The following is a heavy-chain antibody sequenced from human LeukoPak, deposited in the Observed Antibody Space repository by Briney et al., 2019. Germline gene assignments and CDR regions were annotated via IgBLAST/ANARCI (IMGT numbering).Heavy chain of an antibody. J-gene: IGHJ4*02. Sequence: SETLSLTCTVSGGSISSNNYFWGWIRQPPGKGLEWIGSTYYSGSTYYNPSLKSRVTISVDTSKNQFPLKLNSVTAADTAMYYCQSRFLEWLLDYWGQGILVTVSS. D-gene: IGHD3-3*01. V-gene: IGHV4-39*01. CDR1: GGSISSNNYF. CDR2: TYYSGST. CDR3: QSRFLEWLLDY.